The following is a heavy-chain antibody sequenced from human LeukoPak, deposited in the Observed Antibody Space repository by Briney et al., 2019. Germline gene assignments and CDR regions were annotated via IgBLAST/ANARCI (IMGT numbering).Heavy chain of an antibody. D-gene: IGHD3-10*01. V-gene: IGHV1-18*04. Sequence: ASVKVSCKASGDTFSSDSISWVRQAPGQGLEWMGGISAYNGNTDYAQNLRGRLIMTTETSTSTAYMELRSLRSDDTAVYYCARDSVDGSGTYYNDSPDYWGQGTLVTVSS. J-gene: IGHJ4*02. CDR1: GDTFSSDS. CDR2: ISAYNGNT. CDR3: ARDSVDGSGTYYNDSPDY.